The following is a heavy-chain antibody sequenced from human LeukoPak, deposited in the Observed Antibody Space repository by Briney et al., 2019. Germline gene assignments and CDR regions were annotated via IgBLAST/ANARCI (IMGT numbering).Heavy chain of an antibody. CDR3: ASWYYDILTGYFRD. Sequence: KPSETLSLTCTVSGGSISSYYWSWIRQPAGKGLKWIGRIYTSGSTNYNPSLKSRVTISVDTSKNQFSLKLSSVTAADTAVYYCASWYYDILTGYFRDWGQGTLVTVSS. CDR1: GGSISSYY. J-gene: IGHJ4*02. D-gene: IGHD3-9*01. CDR2: IYTSGST. V-gene: IGHV4-4*07.